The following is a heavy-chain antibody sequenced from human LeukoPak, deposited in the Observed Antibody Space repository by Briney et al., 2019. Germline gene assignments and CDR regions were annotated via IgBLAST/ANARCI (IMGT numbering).Heavy chain of an antibody. V-gene: IGHV3-33*01. J-gene: IGHJ4*02. CDR3: ATQYSSGWYALPDY. Sequence: GRSLRLSCAASGFTFSSYGMHWVRQAPGKGLEWVAVIWYDGSNKYYADSVKGRFTISRDNSKNTLYLQMNSLRAEDTAVYYCATQYSSGWYALPDYWGQGTLVTVSS. CDR2: IWYDGSNK. D-gene: IGHD6-19*01. CDR1: GFTFSSYG.